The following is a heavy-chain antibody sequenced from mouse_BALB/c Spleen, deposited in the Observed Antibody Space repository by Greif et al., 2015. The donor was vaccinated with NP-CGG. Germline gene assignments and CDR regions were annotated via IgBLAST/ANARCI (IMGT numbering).Heavy chain of an antibody. CDR2: INPSTGYT. V-gene: IGHV1-7*01. D-gene: IGHD4-1*01. J-gene: IGHJ3*01. CDR3: ARRELTVTGWFAY. CDR1: GYTFTSYW. Sequence: QVQLQQSGAELAKPGASVKMSCKASGYTFTSYWMHWVKQRPGQGLEWIEYINPSTGYTEYNQKFKDKATLTADKSSSTAYMQLSSLTSEDSAVYYGARRELTVTGWFAYWGQGTLVTVSA.